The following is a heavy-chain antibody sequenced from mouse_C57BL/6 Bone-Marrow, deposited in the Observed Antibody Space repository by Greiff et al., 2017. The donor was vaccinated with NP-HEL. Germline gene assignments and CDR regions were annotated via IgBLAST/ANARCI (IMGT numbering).Heavy chain of an antibody. CDR3: TRGGLRRDWYFDV. Sequence: EVKLMESGEGLVKPGGSLKLSCAASGFTFSSYAMSWVRQTPEKRLEWVAYISSGGDYLYYADTVKGRFTISRDNARNTLYLQMSSLKSEDTAMYYCTRGGLRRDWYFDVWGTGTTVTVSS. CDR2: ISSGGDYL. V-gene: IGHV5-9-1*02. D-gene: IGHD2-4*01. CDR1: GFTFSSYA. J-gene: IGHJ1*03.